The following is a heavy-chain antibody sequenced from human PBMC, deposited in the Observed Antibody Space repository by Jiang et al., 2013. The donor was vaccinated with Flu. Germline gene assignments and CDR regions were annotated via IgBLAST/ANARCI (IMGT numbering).Heavy chain of an antibody. CDR1: GYTFTGYY. CDR3: ARVSGLEGSSKVSWFDP. D-gene: IGHD6-6*01. J-gene: IGHJ5*02. Sequence: QLVESGAEVKKPGASVKVSCKASGYTFTGYYMHWVRQAPGQGLEWMGWINPNSGGTNYAQKFQGRVTMTRDTSISTAYMELSRLRSDDTAVYYCARVSGLEGSSKVSWFDPWGQGTLVTVSS. V-gene: IGHV1-2*02. CDR2: INPNSGGT.